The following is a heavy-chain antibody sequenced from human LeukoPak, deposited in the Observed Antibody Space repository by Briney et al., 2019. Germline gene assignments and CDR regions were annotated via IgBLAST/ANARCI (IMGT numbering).Heavy chain of an antibody. Sequence: GGSLRLSCAASGFTFSHDWMSWVRQAPGKGLEWVASIKQDGSGEHYVDSVKGRFTISRDNAKNSLYLQMNSLRAEDTAVYYCAKELSGSSWYVVLGVDYWGQGTLVTVSS. CDR2: IKQDGSGE. CDR3: AKELSGSSWYVVLGVDY. CDR1: GFTFSHDW. V-gene: IGHV3-7*03. J-gene: IGHJ4*02. D-gene: IGHD6-13*01.